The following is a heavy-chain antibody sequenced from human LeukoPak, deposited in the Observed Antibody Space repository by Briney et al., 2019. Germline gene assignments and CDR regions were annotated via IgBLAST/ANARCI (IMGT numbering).Heavy chain of an antibody. CDR3: ARGSRLVRGVTSRRNYYFDY. CDR2: MNPNSGNT. V-gene: IGHV1-8*01. D-gene: IGHD3-10*01. J-gene: IGHJ4*02. CDR1: GYTFTSYD. Sequence: ASVKVSCKASGYTFTSYDINWVRHATGQGLELMGRMNPNSGNTGYAQKFQGRVTMTRNTSISTAYMELSSLRSEDTAVYYCARGSRLVRGVTSRRNYYFDYWGQGTLVTVSS.